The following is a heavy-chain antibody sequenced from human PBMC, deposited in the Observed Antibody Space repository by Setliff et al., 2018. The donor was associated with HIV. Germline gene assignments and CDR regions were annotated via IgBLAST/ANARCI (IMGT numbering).Heavy chain of an antibody. Sequence: ASVKVSCKASGYTFTSSDIYWVRQATGQGLERTGWVNPKSGNTGYAQKFQGRVIMTRDTSISPVYMELRSLRSEDTPVYYCARGAWYTSGWHSSRYMDVWGKGTTVTVSS. J-gene: IGHJ6*03. CDR2: VNPKSGNT. V-gene: IGHV1-8*02. CDR1: GYTFTSSD. D-gene: IGHD6-25*01. CDR3: ARGAWYTSGWHSSRYMDV.